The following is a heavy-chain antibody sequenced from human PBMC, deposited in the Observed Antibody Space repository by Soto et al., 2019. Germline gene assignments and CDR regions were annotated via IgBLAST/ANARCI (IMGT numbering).Heavy chain of an antibody. J-gene: IGHJ4*02. V-gene: IGHV1-69*18. D-gene: IGHD6-13*01. CDR2: IIPNFGTP. CDR3: ARDGRSSSYDF. CDR1: GGTFSTYG. Sequence: QVQLVQSGAEVKKPGSSVKVSCKSSGGTFSTYGINWVRQAPGQGLEWMGMIIPNFGTPTYAQKFRGRVSIPGDGSPSPASLGTRRLTSDDTAFYYCARDGRSSSYDFWGQGTLVTVSS.